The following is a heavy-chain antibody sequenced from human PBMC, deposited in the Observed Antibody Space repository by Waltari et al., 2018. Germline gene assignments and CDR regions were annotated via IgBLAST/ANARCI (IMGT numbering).Heavy chain of an antibody. J-gene: IGHJ4*02. D-gene: IGHD3-22*01. V-gene: IGHV4-59*12. CDR1: GGSISSFF. Sequence: QVQLQESGPGLVKPSETLSLSCSVSGGSISSFFWNWIRQPPGRGREWIGFIHHSGSTKCNPSLKSRVTMSVDTSKSQFSLRLTSVTAADTAVYYCARWDSSGRYYGDWGQGTPVIVSS. CDR3: ARWDSSGRYYGD. CDR2: IHHSGST.